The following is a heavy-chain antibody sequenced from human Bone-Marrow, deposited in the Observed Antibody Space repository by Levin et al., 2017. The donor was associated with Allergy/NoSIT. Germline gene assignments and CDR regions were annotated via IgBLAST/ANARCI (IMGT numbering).Heavy chain of an antibody. Sequence: GGSLRLSCKASGGSFNTYTLNWVRQAPGQGLEWMGRITPILDIPNYARKYRGRLTINADKSTTTVYMELSSLRSDDTVVYYCARDLGYYYGSGSARFDYWGQGTLVTVSS. J-gene: IGHJ4*02. CDR2: ITPILDIP. D-gene: IGHD3-10*01. CDR3: ARDLGYYYGSGSARFDY. CDR1: GGSFNTYT. V-gene: IGHV1-69*04.